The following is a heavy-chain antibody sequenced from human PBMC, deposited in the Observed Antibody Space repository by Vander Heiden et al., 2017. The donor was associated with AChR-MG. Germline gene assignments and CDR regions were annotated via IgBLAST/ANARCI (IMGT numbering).Heavy chain of an antibody. CDR1: GFTFSGSA. Sequence: EVQLVESGGGLVQPGGSLKLSCAASGFTFSGSAMHWVRQASGKGLEWVGRIRSKANSYATAYAASVKGRFTISRDDSKNTAYLQMNSLKTEDTAVYYCTSSSTESEWFDPWGQGTLVTVSS. V-gene: IGHV3-73*02. CDR3: TSSSTESEWFDP. J-gene: IGHJ5*02. D-gene: IGHD2-2*01. CDR2: IRSKANSYAT.